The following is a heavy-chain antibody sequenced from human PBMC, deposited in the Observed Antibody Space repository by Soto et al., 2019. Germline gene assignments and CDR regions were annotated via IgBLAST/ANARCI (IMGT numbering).Heavy chain of an antibody. CDR3: AIGSGYNDWDDY. V-gene: IGHV1-3*05. Sequence: QVQLVQSGAEEKKPGASVKVSCKASGYTFTSYAMHWVRQAPGQRLEWMGWINAGNGNAKYPQKFQGRVTITRDTAAITAYMRPRSLRSDDTAVNYSAIGSGYNDWDDYWGQETLVTVSS. J-gene: IGHJ4*02. D-gene: IGHD3-22*01. CDR2: INAGNGNA. CDR1: GYTFTSYA.